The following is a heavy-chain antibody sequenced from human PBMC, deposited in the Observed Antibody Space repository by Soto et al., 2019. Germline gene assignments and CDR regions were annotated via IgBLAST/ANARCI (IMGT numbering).Heavy chain of an antibody. Sequence: GGSLRLSCAASGFTFSSYGMHWVRQAPGKGLEWVAVIWYDGSNKYYADSVKGRFTISRDNSKNTLYLQMNSLRAEDTAVYYCARDVQGEFGELLLNWFDPWGQGTLVTVSS. CDR1: GFTFSSYG. CDR2: IWYDGSNK. V-gene: IGHV3-33*01. CDR3: ARDVQGEFGELLLNWFDP. D-gene: IGHD3-10*01. J-gene: IGHJ5*02.